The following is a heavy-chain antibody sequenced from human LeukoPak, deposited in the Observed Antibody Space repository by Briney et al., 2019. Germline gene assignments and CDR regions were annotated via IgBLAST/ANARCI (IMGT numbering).Heavy chain of an antibody. CDR3: AREISWGSDYFAY. Sequence: GGALRLSCAASGFTFSSYSINWVRQAPGKGLEWVSYISSSSSTIYYADSVKGRFTISRDNAKNSLYLQMNSLRAEDTAVYYCAREISWGSDYFAYWGQATLVTVYS. J-gene: IGHJ4*02. V-gene: IGHV3-48*04. CDR2: ISSSSSTI. D-gene: IGHD7-27*01. CDR1: GFTFSSYS.